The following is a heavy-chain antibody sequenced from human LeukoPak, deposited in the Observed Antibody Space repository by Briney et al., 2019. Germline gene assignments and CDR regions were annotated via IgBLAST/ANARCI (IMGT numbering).Heavy chain of an antibody. CDR2: IYSDETT. J-gene: IGHJ6*03. V-gene: IGHV3-53*05. CDR3: AKGVAAGYYYYMDV. Sequence: GGSLRLSCAASGFSVSSNYMSWVRQAPGKGLEWVALIYSDETTYYADSVKGRFTISRDNAKNSLYLQMNSLRAEDTALYYCAKGVAAGYYYYMDVWGKGTTVTVSS. CDR1: GFSVSSNY. D-gene: IGHD6-13*01.